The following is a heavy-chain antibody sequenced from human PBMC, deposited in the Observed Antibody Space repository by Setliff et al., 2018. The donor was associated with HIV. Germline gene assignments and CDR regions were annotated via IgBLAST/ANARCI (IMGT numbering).Heavy chain of an antibody. CDR1: GGTFSSYA. D-gene: IGHD1-7*01. CDR3: ARVWEWNYDLGY. J-gene: IGHJ4*02. Sequence: ASVKVSCKASGGTFSSYAISWVRQAPGQGLEWMGGIIPIFGTANYAQKLQGRVTMTRDTSTSTAYMELRSLRSDDTAVYYCARVWEWNYDLGYWGQGTLVTVSS. V-gene: IGHV1-69*05. CDR2: IIPIFGTA.